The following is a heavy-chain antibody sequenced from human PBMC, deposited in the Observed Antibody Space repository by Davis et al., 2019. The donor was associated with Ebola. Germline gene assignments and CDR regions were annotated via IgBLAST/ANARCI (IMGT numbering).Heavy chain of an antibody. Sequence: PGGSLRLSCAVSGFTFSSFGMHWVRQAPGKGLEWVALISSDGEKRRFGNSVKGRFSISRDNSKNTLYLQMDSLRTEDTAVYYCAKGIEGCGPECYILGYWGQGTVVTVSS. CDR1: GFTFSSFG. CDR2: ISSDGEKR. D-gene: IGHD2-21*01. V-gene: IGHV3-30*19. CDR3: AKGIEGCGPECYILGY. J-gene: IGHJ4*02.